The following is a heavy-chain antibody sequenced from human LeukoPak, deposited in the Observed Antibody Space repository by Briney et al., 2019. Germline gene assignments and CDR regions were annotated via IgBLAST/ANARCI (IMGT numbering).Heavy chain of an antibody. J-gene: IGHJ4*02. D-gene: IGHD6-13*01. CDR2: ISINGGST. CDR3: VKPSISAAGTDH. V-gene: IGHV3-64D*06. Sequence: GGSLRLSCSASGFSFSKFVMHWVRQAPGKGLGYVSAISINGGSTYYTDSVKGRFTISRDNSKNTLYLQMSGLRDEDTAVYYCVKPSISAAGTDHWGQGTLVTVSS. CDR1: GFSFSKFV.